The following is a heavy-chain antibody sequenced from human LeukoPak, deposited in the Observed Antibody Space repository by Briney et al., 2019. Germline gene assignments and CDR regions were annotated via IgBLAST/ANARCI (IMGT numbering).Heavy chain of an antibody. CDR3: AREYSSGWYAYYFDY. CDR2: ISSSGSTI. V-gene: IGHV3-48*03. D-gene: IGHD6-19*01. Sequence: TGGSLRLSCAASGFTFSSYEMNWVRQAPGKGLEWVSYISSSGSTIYYADSVKGRFTISRDNAKNSLYLQMNSLRAEDTAVYYCAREYSSGWYAYYFDYWGQGTLVTASS. J-gene: IGHJ4*02. CDR1: GFTFSSYE.